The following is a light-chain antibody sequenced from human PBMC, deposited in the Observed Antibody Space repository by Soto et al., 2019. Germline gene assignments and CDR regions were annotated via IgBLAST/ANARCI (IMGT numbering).Light chain of an antibody. Sequence: QSVLTQSPSASASLGASVNLTCTLSSGHSHYTIAWHQQQPEKGPRYLMTLNSDGSHHRGDGIPDRFSGSTSGAERYLTISNLQSEDAADYYCETWDTGIQVFGGGTKVTVL. CDR2: LNSDGSH. J-gene: IGLJ3*02. V-gene: IGLV4-69*01. CDR3: ETWDTGIQV. CDR1: SGHSHYT.